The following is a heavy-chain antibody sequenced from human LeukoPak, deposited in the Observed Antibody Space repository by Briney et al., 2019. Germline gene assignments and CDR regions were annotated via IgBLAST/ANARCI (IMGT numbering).Heavy chain of an antibody. V-gene: IGHV4-61*01. CDR1: GGSVSSGSYY. CDR3: ARDWGSSSWTKDAFDI. CDR2: IYDSGST. Sequence: SETLSLTCTVSGGSVSSGSYYWSWIRQPPGKGLEWIGYIYDSGSTNYNPSLRSRVTMSVDTSKNQSSLRLSSVTAADTAVYYCARDWGSSSWTKDAFDIWGQGTMVTVSS. J-gene: IGHJ3*02. D-gene: IGHD6-13*01.